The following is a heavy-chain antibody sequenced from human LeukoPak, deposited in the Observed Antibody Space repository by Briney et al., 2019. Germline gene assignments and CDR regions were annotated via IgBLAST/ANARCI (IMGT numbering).Heavy chain of an antibody. Sequence: GGSLRLSCAASGFSFSSWSMSWVRQAPGKRLEWVANMKEDGSEIYYVDSVQGRFTISRDNAKSSVYLQMNSLRGEDTAVYYCARENWGRFNYWGQGTLVTVSS. CDR2: MKEDGSEI. CDR3: ARENWGRFNY. D-gene: IGHD7-27*01. CDR1: GFSFSSWS. J-gene: IGHJ4*02. V-gene: IGHV3-7*01.